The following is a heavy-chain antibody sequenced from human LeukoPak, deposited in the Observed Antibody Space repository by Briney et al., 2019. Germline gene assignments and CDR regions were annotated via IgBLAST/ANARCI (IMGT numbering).Heavy chain of an antibody. V-gene: IGHV1-2*02. Sequence: ASVKVSCKTSGYRFTGYYLHWVRQAPGQGLEWMGWMNPKSGATDYARKFQGRVTMTRDTSISTAYMELTRLRSDDTAVYYCARVTIGDYWGQGTLVTVSS. CDR2: MNPKSGAT. CDR1: GYRFTGYY. D-gene: IGHD3-10*01. J-gene: IGHJ4*02. CDR3: ARVTIGDY.